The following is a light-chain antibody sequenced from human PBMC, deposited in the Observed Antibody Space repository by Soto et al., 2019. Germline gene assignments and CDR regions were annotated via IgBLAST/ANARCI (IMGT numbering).Light chain of an antibody. Sequence: IVLTQSPGTLSLSPGERATLSCRASQSLGSGYLAWYQHKAGQAPRLLIYGTSTRATGIPDRFSGSASGTDFSLTITRLEPEDFAMYYCQQYGVSPWTFGQGTNVDIK. CDR2: GTS. CDR3: QQYGVSPWT. V-gene: IGKV3-20*01. CDR1: QSLGSGY. J-gene: IGKJ1*01.